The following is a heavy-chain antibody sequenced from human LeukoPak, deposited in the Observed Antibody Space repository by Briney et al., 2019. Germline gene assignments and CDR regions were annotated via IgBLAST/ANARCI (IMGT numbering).Heavy chain of an antibody. CDR2: IYHTGTT. D-gene: IGHD6-19*01. V-gene: IGHV4-59*12. CDR3: ARGRGITLAPFEF. CDR1: GGSISSYY. Sequence: PSETLSLTCTISGGSISSYYWNWIRQSPGKGLEWIGYIYHTGTTNYNPSLRSRVTLSIQTSKKLFSLNLRSVTAADTAVYYCARGRGITLAPFEFWGQGIQVVVSS. J-gene: IGHJ4*02.